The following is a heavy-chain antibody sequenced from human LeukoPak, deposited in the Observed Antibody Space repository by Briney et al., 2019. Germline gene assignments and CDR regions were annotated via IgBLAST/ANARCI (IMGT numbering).Heavy chain of an antibody. J-gene: IGHJ6*02. D-gene: IGHD1-7*01. CDR2: MISILGTA. V-gene: IGHV1-69*13. CDR3: AMLNYSWPKRTTMRYYYYGMDV. CDR1: GRTFRSYA. Sequence: SVKLSCKASGRTFRSYALRWVRGAPGRALEWMGGMISILGTANYAQKLRGRVTITADDSTSRLHVEVSSLRSEHTTGYYCAMLNYSWPKRTTMRYYYYGMDVWGQGTTVTVSS.